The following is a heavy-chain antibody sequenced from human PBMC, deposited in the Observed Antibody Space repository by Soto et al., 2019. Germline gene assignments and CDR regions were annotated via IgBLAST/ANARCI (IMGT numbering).Heavy chain of an antibody. D-gene: IGHD3-22*01. CDR1: GFTFSSYG. CDR2: IWYDGSNK. CDR3: ARETYYYDSSGYPIDY. Sequence: GGSLRLSCAASGFTFSSYGMHWVRQAPGKGLEWVAVIWYDGSNKYYADSVKGRFTISRDNSKNTLYLQMNSLRAEDTAVYYCARETYYYDSSGYPIDYWGQGTLVTVSS. J-gene: IGHJ4*02. V-gene: IGHV3-33*01.